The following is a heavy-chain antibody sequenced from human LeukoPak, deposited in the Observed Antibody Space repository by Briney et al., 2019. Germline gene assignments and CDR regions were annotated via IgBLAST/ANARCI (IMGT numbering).Heavy chain of an antibody. CDR1: GASVNSGNYY. CDR2: IYTSGTT. Sequence: PSETLSLTCTVSGASVNSGNYYWTWIRHPAAERLEWIVRIYTSGTTNYNPSLKSRVTISIDASKNQFSLRLSSVTAADTAVYYCARDSPAQITIFGVATLFDYWGQGTLVTVSS. J-gene: IGHJ4*02. D-gene: IGHD3-3*01. V-gene: IGHV4-61*02. CDR3: ARDSPAQITIFGVATLFDY.